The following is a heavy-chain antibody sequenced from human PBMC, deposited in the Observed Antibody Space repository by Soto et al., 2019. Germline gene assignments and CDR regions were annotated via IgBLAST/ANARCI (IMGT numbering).Heavy chain of an antibody. CDR2: IKSDGSDT. D-gene: IGHD4-17*01. V-gene: IGHV3-74*01. CDR1: GFTFSSYW. J-gene: IGHJ4*02. CDR3: VRVAYGDLGG. Sequence: EVQLVESGGGLVQPGGSLRLSCAASGFTFSSYWMHWVRHAPGKGLVWVSRIKSDGSDTSYADSVKGRFTISRDNAKNTLYLQMSSLRAEDTAVYYCVRVAYGDLGGWGQGTLVTVSS.